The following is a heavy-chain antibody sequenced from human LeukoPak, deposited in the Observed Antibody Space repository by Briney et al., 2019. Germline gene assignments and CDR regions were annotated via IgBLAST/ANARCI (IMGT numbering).Heavy chain of an antibody. CDR3: ARGADGVSSNSRGWFDP. CDR2: I. D-gene: IGHD2-15*01. V-gene: IGHV3-21*01. Sequence: GGSLRLSCAASGFTFNNMNWIRRAPGKGLEWVSSIYYADSVRGRFTISRDNAKNSLYLQMNSLRAEDTAVYSCARGADGVSSNSRGWFDPWGQGTLVTVSS. J-gene: IGHJ5*02. CDR1: GFTFNN.